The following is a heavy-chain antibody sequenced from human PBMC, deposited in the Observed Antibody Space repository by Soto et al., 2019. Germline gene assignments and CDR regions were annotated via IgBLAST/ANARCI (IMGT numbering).Heavy chain of an antibody. CDR3: ASSSLYGMDV. J-gene: IGHJ6*02. CDR2: VXXXXXT. Sequence: SETRSRTCSVSGGSISSGYYSWSWIRQPPGXGVEXIWXVXXXXXTXXXPSLKSRLIISTDTSKNQFSLKVGSVTAADTAVYYCASSSLYGMDVWGQGTTVTVSS. V-gene: IGHV4-30-4*01. CDR1: GGSISSGYYS.